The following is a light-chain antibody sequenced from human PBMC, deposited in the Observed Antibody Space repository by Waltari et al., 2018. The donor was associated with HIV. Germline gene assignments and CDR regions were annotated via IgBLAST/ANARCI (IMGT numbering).Light chain of an antibody. CDR1: STDFGGFTY. CDR3: CSYAGSPWV. V-gene: IGLV2-23*02. CDR2: DVS. Sequence: QSALTQPASVSGSPGQSLTISCPGTSTDFGGFTYVSWYQQHPGKAPKLMIYDVSKRPSGVSNRFSGSKSGNTASLTISGLQAEDEADYYCCSYAGSPWVFGGGTKLTVL. J-gene: IGLJ3*02.